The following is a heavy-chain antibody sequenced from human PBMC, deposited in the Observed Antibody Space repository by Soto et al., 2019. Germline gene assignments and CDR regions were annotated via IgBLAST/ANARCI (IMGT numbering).Heavy chain of an antibody. Sequence: SETLSLTCAVYGGSFSGYYWSWIRQPPGKGLEWIGEINHSGSTNYNPSLKSRVTISVDTSKNQFSLKLSSVTAADTAVYYCARGTDIVVVVAATRIFDYWGQGTLVTVSS. J-gene: IGHJ4*02. V-gene: IGHV4-34*01. CDR3: ARGTDIVVVVAATRIFDY. D-gene: IGHD2-15*01. CDR1: GGSFSGYY. CDR2: INHSGST.